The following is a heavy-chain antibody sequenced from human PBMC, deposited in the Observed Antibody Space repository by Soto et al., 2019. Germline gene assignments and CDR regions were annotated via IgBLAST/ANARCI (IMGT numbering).Heavy chain of an antibody. CDR2: IIPIFGTA. V-gene: IGHV1-69*01. D-gene: IGHD2-15*01. CDR1: GGTFSSYA. J-gene: IGHJ5*02. Sequence: QVQLVQSGAEVKKPGSSVKVSCKASGGTFSSYAISWVRQAPGQGLEWMGGIIPIFGTANYAPKFQGRVTITADESTRTAYMELSSLRSEDTAVYYCARERYCSGGSCYSRWFDHWGQGTLVTVSS. CDR3: ARERYCSGGSCYSRWFDH.